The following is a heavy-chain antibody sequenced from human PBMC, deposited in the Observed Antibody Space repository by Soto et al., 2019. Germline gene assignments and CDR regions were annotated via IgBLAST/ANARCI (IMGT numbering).Heavy chain of an antibody. CDR1: GGSTSSYY. CDR3: ARDVRDNYDSSGYSLYYYGMDV. Sequence: SETLSLTCSVSGGSTSSYYWSWIRQPPGKGLEWIGYIYYSGSTNYNPSLKSRVTISLDTSKNQFSLKVSSVTAADTVVYYCARDVRDNYDSSGYSLYYYGMDVWGQGTTVTVSS. V-gene: IGHV4-59*01. D-gene: IGHD3-22*01. CDR2: IYYSGST. J-gene: IGHJ6*02.